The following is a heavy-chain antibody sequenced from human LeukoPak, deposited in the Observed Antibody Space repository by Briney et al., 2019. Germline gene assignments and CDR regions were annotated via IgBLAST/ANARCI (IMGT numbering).Heavy chain of an antibody. CDR1: GGSISSGGYY. Sequence: SETLSLTCTVSGGSISSGGYYWSWIRQHPGKGLEWIGYIYYSGSTYYNPSLKSRVTISVDTSKNQFSLKLSSVTAADTAVYYCALSYHYDFWSGSPKLRAFDYWGQGTLVTVSS. V-gene: IGHV4-31*03. J-gene: IGHJ4*02. CDR2: IYYSGST. CDR3: ALSYHYDFWSGSPKLRAFDY. D-gene: IGHD3-3*01.